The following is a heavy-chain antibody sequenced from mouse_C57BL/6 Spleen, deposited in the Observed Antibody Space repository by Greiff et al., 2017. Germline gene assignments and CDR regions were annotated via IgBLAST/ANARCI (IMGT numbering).Heavy chain of an antibody. Sequence: EVKVVESGGDLVKPGGSLKLSCAASGFTFSSYGMSWVRQTPDKRLEWVATISSGGSYTYYPDSVKGRFTISRDNAKNTLYLQMSSLKSEDTAMYYCARQEGWFAYWGQVTLVTVSA. CDR2: ISSGGSYT. CDR3: ARQEGWFAY. J-gene: IGHJ3*01. V-gene: IGHV5-6*01. CDR1: GFTFSSYG.